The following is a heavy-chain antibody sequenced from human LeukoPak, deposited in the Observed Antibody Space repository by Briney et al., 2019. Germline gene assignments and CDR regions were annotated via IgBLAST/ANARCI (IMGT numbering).Heavy chain of an antibody. D-gene: IGHD2-2*01. V-gene: IGHV1-18*01. CDR3: ARGTGGVVPAASFDY. CDR1: GYTFTSYG. J-gene: IGHJ4*02. Sequence: ASVKVSCKASGYTFTSYGISWVRQPPGQGLEWMGWISAYNGNTNYAQKLQGRVTMTTDTSTSTAYMELRSLRSDDTAVYYCARGTGGVVPAASFDYWGQGTLVTVSS. CDR2: ISAYNGNT.